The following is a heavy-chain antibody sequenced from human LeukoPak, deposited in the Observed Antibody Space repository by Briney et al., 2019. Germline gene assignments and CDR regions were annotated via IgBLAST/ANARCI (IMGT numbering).Heavy chain of an antibody. CDR1: GFTFSSYG. J-gene: IGHJ3*02. CDR3: ARDITYYYASATPEAFDI. V-gene: IGHV3-21*01. CDR2: ISSSSSYI. Sequence: GGSLRLSCAASGFTFSSYGMHWVRQAPGKGLEWVSSISSSSSYIYYADSVKGRFTISRDNAKNSLYLQMNSLRAEDTAVYYCARDITYYYASATPEAFDIWGQGTMVTVSS. D-gene: IGHD3-10*01.